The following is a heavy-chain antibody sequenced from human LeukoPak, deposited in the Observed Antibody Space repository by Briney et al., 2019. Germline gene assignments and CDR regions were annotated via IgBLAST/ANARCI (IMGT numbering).Heavy chain of an antibody. J-gene: IGHJ6*02. D-gene: IGHD5-12*01. CDR2: FFSTGNT. CDR1: GFTVSRNY. Sequence: GGSLRLSCAASGFTVSRNYMSWVRQAPGKGLEWVSVFFSTGNTHYADSVKGRFTISRDNSKNTLHLQMNSLRAEDTAVYYCASHMVATMLFDYYGMDVWGQGTTVTVSS. CDR3: ASHMVATMLFDYYGMDV. V-gene: IGHV3-66*04.